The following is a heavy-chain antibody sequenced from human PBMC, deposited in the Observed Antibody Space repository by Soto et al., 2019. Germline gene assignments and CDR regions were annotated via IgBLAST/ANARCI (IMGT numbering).Heavy chain of an antibody. D-gene: IGHD3-3*01. Sequence: QVQLVESGGGLVKPGGSLRLSCAASGFTFSDYYMSWIRQAPGKGLEWVSYISSSSSYTNYADSVKGRFTISRDNGKNSLYLQMNSLRAEDTAVYYCARVRIFGVGFSYGMDVWGQGTTVTVSS. CDR2: ISSSSSYT. CDR1: GFTFSDYY. J-gene: IGHJ6*02. V-gene: IGHV3-11*06. CDR3: ARVRIFGVGFSYGMDV.